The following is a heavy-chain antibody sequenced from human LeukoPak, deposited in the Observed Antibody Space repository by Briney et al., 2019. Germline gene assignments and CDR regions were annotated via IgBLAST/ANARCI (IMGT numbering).Heavy chain of an antibody. CDR3: ARGFGYDY. Sequence: SETLSLTCTVSGGSISSGGYYWSWIRQPPGKGLEWIGEINHSGSTNYNPSLKSRVTISVDTSKNQFSLKLSSVTAADTAVYYCARGFGYDYWGQGTLVTVSS. CDR1: GGSISSGGYY. J-gene: IGHJ4*02. D-gene: IGHD6-25*01. CDR2: INHSGST. V-gene: IGHV4-39*07.